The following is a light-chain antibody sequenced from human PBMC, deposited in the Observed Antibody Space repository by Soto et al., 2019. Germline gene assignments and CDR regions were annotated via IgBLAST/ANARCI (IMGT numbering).Light chain of an antibody. J-gene: IGKJ5*01. CDR2: DIS. CDR3: QQYNNWPA. Sequence: VVMTQSPATLFVSAGERDTFPCRASQTVSRNLAWYQQRPGQAPRLLIYDISNRATGVPARFSGSGSETEFTLTIRSLQSEDFAVYFCQQYNNWPAFGQGTRLEIK. V-gene: IGKV3-15*01. CDR1: QTVSRN.